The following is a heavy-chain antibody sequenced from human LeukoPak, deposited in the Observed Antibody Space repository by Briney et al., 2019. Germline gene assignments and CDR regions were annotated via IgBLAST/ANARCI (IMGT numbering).Heavy chain of an antibody. CDR1: GYTFTSYY. D-gene: IGHD3-9*01. Sequence: EASVKVSCKASGYTFTSYYMHWVRQAPGQGLEWMGIINPSGGSTSYAQKFQGRVTMTRDMSTSTVYMELSSLRSEDTAVYYCARDHYDILTGYLFDLWGRGTLVTVSS. V-gene: IGHV1-46*01. CDR3: ARDHYDILTGYLFDL. J-gene: IGHJ2*01. CDR2: INPSGGST.